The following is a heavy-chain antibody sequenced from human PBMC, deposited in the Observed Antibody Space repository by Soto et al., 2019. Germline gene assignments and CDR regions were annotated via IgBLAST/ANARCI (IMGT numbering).Heavy chain of an antibody. Sequence: PSETLSLTCTVSGGSISSYYWSWIRQPPGKGLEWIGYIYYSGSTNYNPSLKSRVTISVDTSKNQFSLKLSSVTAADTAVYYCARDQWLRFPYFDYWGQGTLVTVSS. CDR2: IYYSGST. V-gene: IGHV4-59*01. CDR3: ARDQWLRFPYFDY. J-gene: IGHJ4*02. D-gene: IGHD5-12*01. CDR1: GGSISSYY.